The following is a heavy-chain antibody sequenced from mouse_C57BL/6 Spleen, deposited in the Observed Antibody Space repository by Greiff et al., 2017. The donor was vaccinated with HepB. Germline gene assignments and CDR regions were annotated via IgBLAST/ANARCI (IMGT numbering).Heavy chain of an antibody. J-gene: IGHJ3*01. Sequence: QVQLQQSGAELVRPGASVKLSCKASGYTFTDYYINWVKQRPGQGLEWIARIYPGSGNTYYNEKFKGKATLTAEKSSSTAYMQLSSLTSEDSAVYFCARSYDSLWFAYWGQGTLVTVSA. CDR3: ARSYDSLWFAY. V-gene: IGHV1-76*01. CDR1: GYTFTDYY. CDR2: IYPGSGNT. D-gene: IGHD2-3*01.